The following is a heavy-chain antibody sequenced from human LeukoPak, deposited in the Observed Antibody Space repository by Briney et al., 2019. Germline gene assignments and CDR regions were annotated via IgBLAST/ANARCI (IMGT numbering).Heavy chain of an antibody. CDR3: AKDITVAGDDAFDI. J-gene: IGHJ3*02. CDR2: ISWNSGSI. CDR1: GFTFDDYA. Sequence: PGGSLRLSCAASGFTFDDYAMHWVRQAPGKGLEWVSGISWNSGSIAYADSVKGRFTISRDNAKNSLYLQMNSLRAEDIALYNCAKDITVAGDDAFDIWGQGTMVTVSS. V-gene: IGHV3-9*03. D-gene: IGHD6-19*01.